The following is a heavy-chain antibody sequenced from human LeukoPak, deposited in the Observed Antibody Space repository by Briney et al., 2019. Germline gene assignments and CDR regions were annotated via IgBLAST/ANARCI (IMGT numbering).Heavy chain of an antibody. V-gene: IGHV2-70*11. CDR3: ARIAYSGSYSYYFDY. J-gene: IGHJ4*02. CDR1: GFSLSTRGMC. D-gene: IGHD1-26*01. CDR2: IDWDDDK. Sequence: SGPTLVNPTQTLTLTCTFSGFSLSTRGMCVSWIRQPPGKALEWLARIDWDDDKYYSTSLKTRLTISKDTSKNQVVLTMTNMDPVDTATYYCARIAYSGSYSYYFDYWGQGTLVTVSS.